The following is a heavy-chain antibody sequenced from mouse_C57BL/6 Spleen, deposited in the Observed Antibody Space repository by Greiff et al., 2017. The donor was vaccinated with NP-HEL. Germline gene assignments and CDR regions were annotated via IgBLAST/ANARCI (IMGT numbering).Heavy chain of an antibody. V-gene: IGHV5-16*01. Sequence: EVKLMESEGGLVQPGSSMKLSCTASGFTFSDYYMAWVRQVPEKGLEWVANINYDGSSTYYLDSLKSRFIISRDNAKNILYLQMSSLKSEDTATYYCARENWGNFDYWGQGTTLTVSS. CDR1: GFTFSDYY. CDR3: ARENWGNFDY. D-gene: IGHD4-1*01. CDR2: INYDGSST. J-gene: IGHJ2*01.